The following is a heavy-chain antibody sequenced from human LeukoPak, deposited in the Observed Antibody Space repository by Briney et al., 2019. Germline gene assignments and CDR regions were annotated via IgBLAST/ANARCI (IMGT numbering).Heavy chain of an antibody. CDR2: INPNSGGT. V-gene: IGHV1-2*02. Sequence: ASVKVSCKASGYTFTSYYMHWVRQAPGQGLEWMGWINPNSGGTNYAQKFQGRVTMTRDTSISTAYMELSRLRSDDTAVYYCARAGSVLRFLEWLSGLDYWGQGTLVTVSS. CDR1: GYTFTSYY. J-gene: IGHJ4*02. CDR3: ARAGSVLRFLEWLSGLDY. D-gene: IGHD3-3*01.